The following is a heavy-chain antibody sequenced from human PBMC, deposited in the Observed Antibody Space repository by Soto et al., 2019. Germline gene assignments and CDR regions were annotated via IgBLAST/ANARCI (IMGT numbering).Heavy chain of an antibody. V-gene: IGHV1-46*01. J-gene: IGHJ6*02. D-gene: IGHD3-22*01. CDR2: INPSGGST. Sequence: ASVKVSCKASGYTFTSYYMHWVRQAPGQGLEWMGIINPSGGSTSYAQKFQGRVTMTRDTSKNQFSLKLSSVTAADTAVYYCARAAVGYYDSSGYYYGMDVWGQGTTVTVSS. CDR1: GYTFTSYY. CDR3: ARAAVGYYDSSGYYYGMDV.